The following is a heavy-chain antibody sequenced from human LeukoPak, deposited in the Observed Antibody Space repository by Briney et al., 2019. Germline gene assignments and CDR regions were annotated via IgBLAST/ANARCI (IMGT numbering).Heavy chain of an antibody. D-gene: IGHD2-15*01. CDR2: IRSRANSYTT. V-gene: IGHV3-73*01. CDR3: TRLVVGDAFDV. J-gene: IGHJ3*01. CDR1: GFTFGVYV. Sequence: GGSLRLYCAAHGFTFGVYVMHWVGRPAGKGGEWVGRIRSRANSYTTALAASVKGKVAISRDDSKNRAFLQMNSVKTDDTAVYYCTRLVVGDAFDVWGQGTTVTVSS.